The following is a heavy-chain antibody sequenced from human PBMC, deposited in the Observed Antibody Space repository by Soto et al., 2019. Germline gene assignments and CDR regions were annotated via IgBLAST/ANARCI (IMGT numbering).Heavy chain of an antibody. J-gene: IGHJ5*02. V-gene: IGHV1-18*01. CDR1: GYTFTSYG. D-gene: IGHD4-17*01. CDR3: AREERRTYQGAYGDYPLWFDP. CDR2: ISAYNGNT. Sequence: ASVKVSCKASGYTFTSYGISWVRQAPGQGLEWMGWISAYNGNTNYAQKLQGRVTMTTDTSTSTAEMELRSLRSDDTAGYYCAREERRTYQGAYGDYPLWFDPWGQGTLVTVSS.